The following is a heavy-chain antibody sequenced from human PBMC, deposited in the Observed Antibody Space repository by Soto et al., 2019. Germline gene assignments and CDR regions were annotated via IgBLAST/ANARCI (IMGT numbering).Heavy chain of an antibody. V-gene: IGHV4-59*01. CDR2: IYYSGST. CDR3: ARRYDFWSGYYYMDV. D-gene: IGHD3-3*01. Sequence: SETLSLTCTVSGGSISSYYWSWIRQPPGKGLEWIGYIYYSGSTNYNPSLKSRVTISVDTSKNQFSLKLRSVTAADTAVYYCARRYDFWSGYYYMDVWGKGTTVTVSS. CDR1: GGSISSYY. J-gene: IGHJ6*03.